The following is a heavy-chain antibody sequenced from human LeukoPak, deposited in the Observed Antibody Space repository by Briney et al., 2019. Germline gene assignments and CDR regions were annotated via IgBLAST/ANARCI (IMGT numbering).Heavy chain of an antibody. CDR1: GFTFSNYG. D-gene: IGHD6-13*01. CDR2: VSHGGSVA. Sequence: TGGSLRLSCAASGFTFSNYGMHWVRQAPGKGLEWVAVVSHGGSVAFYGDSVKGRFSISRDNSKKTLDLQMDSLRAEDTAVYYCAKEPNLYTSGWSFQDWGQGTLVTVSS. J-gene: IGHJ1*01. V-gene: IGHV3-30*18. CDR3: AKEPNLYTSGWSFQD.